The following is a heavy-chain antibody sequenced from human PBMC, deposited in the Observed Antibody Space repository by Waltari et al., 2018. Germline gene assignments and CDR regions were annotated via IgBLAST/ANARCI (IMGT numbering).Heavy chain of an antibody. CDR1: GGSISSGSYY. V-gene: IGHV4-61*02. CDR3: ASEGIPEGYYYYYMDV. Sequence: QVQLQESGPGLVKPSQTLSLTCTVSGGSISSGSYYWSWIRQPAGKGLEWIGRIDTSGSTNHNPALKSRVTISVATSKNQFSLKLSSVTAADTAVYYCASEGIPEGYYYYYMDVWGKGTTVTVSS. D-gene: IGHD6-13*01. CDR2: IDTSGST. J-gene: IGHJ6*03.